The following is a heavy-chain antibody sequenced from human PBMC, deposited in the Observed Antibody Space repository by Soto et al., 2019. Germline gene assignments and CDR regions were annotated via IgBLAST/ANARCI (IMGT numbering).Heavy chain of an antibody. D-gene: IGHD2-15*01. CDR2: FTASGGST. Sequence: EVQLLESGGGLVQPGGSLRLSCAASGFTFSSHAMTWVRQAPGKGLEWVSGFTASGGSTYYADSVKGRFTISRDNSKNTLYRQMNGLRAEDTALYYCVKSGGTCYSGCYYYMDVWGKGTTVTVSS. J-gene: IGHJ6*03. CDR1: GFTFSSHA. CDR3: VKSGGTCYSGCYYYMDV. V-gene: IGHV3-23*01.